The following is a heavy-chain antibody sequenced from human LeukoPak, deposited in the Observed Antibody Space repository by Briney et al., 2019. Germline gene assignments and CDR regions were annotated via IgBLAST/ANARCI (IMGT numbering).Heavy chain of an antibody. Sequence: ASVKVSCKASGGTCSSYAISWVRQAPGQGLEWVGGVIPIFGTANYAQKFQGRGTITADESTSTAYMELSSLRSEDTAVYYCARNPPYSANFDYWGQGTLVTVSS. V-gene: IGHV1-69*13. CDR3: ARNPPYSANFDY. CDR2: VIPIFGTA. J-gene: IGHJ4*02. CDR1: GGTCSSYA. D-gene: IGHD2-15*01.